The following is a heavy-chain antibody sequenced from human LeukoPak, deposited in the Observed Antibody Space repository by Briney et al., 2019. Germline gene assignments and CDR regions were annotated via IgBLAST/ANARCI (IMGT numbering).Heavy chain of an antibody. J-gene: IGHJ4*02. CDR3: ARGRGVVPAAITTLYYFDY. D-gene: IGHD2-2*02. V-gene: IGHV4-34*01. CDR2: INHSGST. Sequence: SETLSLTCAVYGGSFSGYYWSWIRQPPGKGLEWIGEINHSGSTNYNPSLKSRVTISVDTSKNQFSLKLSPVTAADTAVYYCARGRGVVPAAITTLYYFDYWGQGTLVTVSS. CDR1: GGSFSGYY.